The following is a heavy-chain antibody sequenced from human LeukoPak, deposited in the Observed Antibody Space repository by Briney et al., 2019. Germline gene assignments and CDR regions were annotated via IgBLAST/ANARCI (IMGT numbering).Heavy chain of an antibody. Sequence: GGSLRLSCAASGFTFSGSAMHWVRQASGKGLEWVGRIRSKANSYATAYAASVKGMFTISRDDSKNTAYLQMNSLKTEDTAVYYCTSRYYDSSGYSDYWGQGTLVTVSS. CDR2: IRSKANSYAT. J-gene: IGHJ4*02. D-gene: IGHD3-22*01. V-gene: IGHV3-73*01. CDR1: GFTFSGSA. CDR3: TSRYYDSSGYSDY.